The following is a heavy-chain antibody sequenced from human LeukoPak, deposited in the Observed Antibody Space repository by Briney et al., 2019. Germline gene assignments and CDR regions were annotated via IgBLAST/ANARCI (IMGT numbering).Heavy chain of an antibody. CDR1: GFTFSSYW. Sequence: PGGSLRLSCAASGFTFSSYWMHWVRQAPGKGLVWVSRINSDGSSTNYADSVKGRFTISRDNAKNTLYLQMNSLRAEDTAVYYCAKYSSGSSGPFDIWGQGTMVTVSS. V-gene: IGHV3-74*01. J-gene: IGHJ3*02. CDR2: INSDGSST. CDR3: AKYSSGSSGPFDI. D-gene: IGHD3-22*01.